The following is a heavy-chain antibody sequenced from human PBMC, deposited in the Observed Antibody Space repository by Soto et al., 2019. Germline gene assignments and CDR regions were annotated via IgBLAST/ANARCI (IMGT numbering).Heavy chain of an antibody. CDR1: GYTFTGYY. CDR3: ARDFVSSSGYGGGYYGMDV. D-gene: IGHD5-12*01. J-gene: IGHJ6*02. Sequence: ASVKVSCKASGYTFTGYYMHWVRQAPGQGLEWMGWINPNSGGTNYAQKFKGWVTMTRDTSISTAYMELSRLRSDDTAVYYCARDFVSSSGYGGGYYGMDVWGQGTTVTVSS. CDR2: INPNSGGT. V-gene: IGHV1-2*04.